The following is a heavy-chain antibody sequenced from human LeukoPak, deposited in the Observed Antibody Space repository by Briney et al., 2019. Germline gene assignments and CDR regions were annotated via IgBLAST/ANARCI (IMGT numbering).Heavy chain of an antibody. Sequence: ASVKVSCKASGYTFTGYYMHWVRQAPGQGLEWMGWINPNSGGTNYAQKFQGRVTMTRDTSISTAYMELSRLRSDDTAVYYCARVRITIFGVAYSGSYYMDVWGKGTTVTVSS. CDR3: ARVRITIFGVAYSGSYYMDV. V-gene: IGHV1-2*02. CDR2: INPNSGGT. CDR1: GYTFTGYY. D-gene: IGHD3-3*01. J-gene: IGHJ6*03.